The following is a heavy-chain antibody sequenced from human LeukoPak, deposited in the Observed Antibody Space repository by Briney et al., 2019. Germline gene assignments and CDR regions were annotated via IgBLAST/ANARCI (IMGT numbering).Heavy chain of an antibody. V-gene: IGHV1-46*01. Sequence: ASVKVSCKASGYTFTSYYMHWVRQAPGQGLEWMGIINPSGGSTSYAQKFQGRVTTTRDTSTSTVYMELSSLRSEDTAVYYCAREPMYYYDSSCFDYWGQGTLVTVSS. D-gene: IGHD3-22*01. J-gene: IGHJ4*02. CDR3: AREPMYYYDSSCFDY. CDR1: GYTFTSYY. CDR2: INPSGGST.